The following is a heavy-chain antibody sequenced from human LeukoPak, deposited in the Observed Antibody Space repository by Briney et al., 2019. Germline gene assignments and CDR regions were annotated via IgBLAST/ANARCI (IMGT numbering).Heavy chain of an antibody. CDR1: GYSFATYW. D-gene: IGHD3-10*01. CDR2: IYPGDSDT. V-gene: IGHV5-51*01. J-gene: IGHJ5*02. CDR3: ARRGGAAEWFDP. Sequence: ESLKISCKGSGYSFATYWIGWVRQVPGKGLEWMGIIYPGDSDTRYSPSFQGQVTISADKSISTAYLQWSSLKASDSAIYYCARRGGAAEWFDPWGQGTLVTVSS.